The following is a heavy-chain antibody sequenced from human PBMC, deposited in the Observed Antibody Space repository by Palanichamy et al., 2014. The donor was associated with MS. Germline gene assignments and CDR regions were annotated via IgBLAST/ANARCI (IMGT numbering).Heavy chain of an antibody. CDR2: IWYDDSNK. Sequence: QVQLVESGGGVVQPGGSLRLSCATSGFSLTVYGMHWVRPAPGKGLEWVSYIWYDDSNKEYADSVKGRFTISKDSSKRTLYLQLNSLRPEDTAVYYCARDLLGLPKKYFDSWGQGTPVTVSS. CDR3: ARDLLGLPKKYFDS. V-gene: IGHV3-30*02. D-gene: IGHD5-18*01. CDR1: GFSLTVYG. J-gene: IGHJ4*02.